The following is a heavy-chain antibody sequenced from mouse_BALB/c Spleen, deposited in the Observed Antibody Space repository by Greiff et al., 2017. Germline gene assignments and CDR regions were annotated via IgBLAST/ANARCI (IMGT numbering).Heavy chain of an antibody. CDR3: TRGDTTLFDY. V-gene: IGHV1-5*01. CDR2: IYPGNSDT. Sequence: VQLQQSGTVLARPGASVMISCNASGFTFTSYWMHWVKQRPGQGLEWIGAIYPGNSDTSYNQKFTGKDKLTAVTSTSTSYMELSSLTNEDSSVYYCTRGDTTLFDYWGQGTTLTVSS. J-gene: IGHJ2*01. D-gene: IGHD2-12*01. CDR1: GFTFTSYW.